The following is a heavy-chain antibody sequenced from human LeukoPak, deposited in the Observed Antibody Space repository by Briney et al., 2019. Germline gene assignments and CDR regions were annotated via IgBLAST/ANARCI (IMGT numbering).Heavy chain of an antibody. CDR1: GYSFTTYW. J-gene: IGHJ4*02. CDR3: ARRQGCSSTSCPPDS. Sequence: GESLKISFRGSGYSFTTYWIGWVRPMPGKGLEWMGIIYPGDSDTRYSPSFQGQVTISADKSINTAYLQWSSLKASDTAMYYCARRQGCSSTSCPPDSWGQGTLVTVSS. V-gene: IGHV5-51*01. D-gene: IGHD2-2*01. CDR2: IYPGDSDT.